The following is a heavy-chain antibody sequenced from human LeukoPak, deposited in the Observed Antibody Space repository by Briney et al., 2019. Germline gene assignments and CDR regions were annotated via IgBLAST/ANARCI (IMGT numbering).Heavy chain of an antibody. Sequence: ASVKVSCKASGYSFSTHGMSWVRQAPGQGLEWMGWISIYNDNTNYAQNLQGRLTMTADTSTNTVYMELTSLRSEDTAVYYCARGIRDYYYYYMDVWGKGTTVTVSS. CDR2: ISIYNDNT. V-gene: IGHV1-18*01. CDR3: ARGIRDYYYYYMDV. J-gene: IGHJ6*03. CDR1: GYSFSTHG.